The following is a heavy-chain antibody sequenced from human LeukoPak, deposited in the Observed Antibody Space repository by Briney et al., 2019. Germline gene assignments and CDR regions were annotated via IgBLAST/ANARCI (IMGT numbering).Heavy chain of an antibody. CDR1: GNTFSGYY. CDR2: INPKSGGT. J-gene: IGHJ4*02. V-gene: IGHV1-2*02. CDR3: ATTEPYATSSLFEY. Sequence: ASVKVSCKASGNTFSGYYMNWVRQAPGQGLEWMGWINPKSGGTNYAQKFQGRVTMTRDTSISTAYMELNGLRSDDTAVYYCATTEPYATSSLFEYWGQGTLVTVST. D-gene: IGHD1-14*01.